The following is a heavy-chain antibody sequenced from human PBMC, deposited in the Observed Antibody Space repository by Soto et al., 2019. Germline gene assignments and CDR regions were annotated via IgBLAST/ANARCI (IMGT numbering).Heavy chain of an antibody. Sequence: PSDXLSLTCTXXXXSXTXXGXYWSWIRQHPGKGLEWIGYIYNSGTTYYNPSLKSRVTISVDTSKNQFSLKLTSVTAADTAVYYCARDPAPWXQGTL. CDR2: IYNSGTT. J-gene: IGHJ5*02. CDR3: ARDPAP. V-gene: IGHV4-31*03. CDR1: XXSXTXXGXY.